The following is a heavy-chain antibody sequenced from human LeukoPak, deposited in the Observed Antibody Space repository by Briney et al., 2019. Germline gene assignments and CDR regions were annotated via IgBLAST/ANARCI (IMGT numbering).Heavy chain of an antibody. CDR1: GFTFSSYA. J-gene: IGHJ4*02. CDR2: ISGSGGST. Sequence: GGSLRLSCAASGFTFSSYAMSWVRQAPGKGLEWVSAISGSGGSTYYADSVKGRFTISRDNSKNTLYLQMNSLRAEDTAVYYCARGRDGYNYGGFDYWGQGTLVTVSS. CDR3: ARGRDGYNYGGFDY. D-gene: IGHD5-24*01. V-gene: IGHV3-23*01.